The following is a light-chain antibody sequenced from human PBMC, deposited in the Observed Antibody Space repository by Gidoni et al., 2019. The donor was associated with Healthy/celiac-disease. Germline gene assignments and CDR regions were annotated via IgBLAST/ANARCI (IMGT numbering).Light chain of an antibody. CDR3: SSYAGSNNGV. Sequence: SALPQPPSPPGFPGPSVTISCTGTSSDVGGYNYVSWYQQHPGKAPKLMIYEVSKRPSGVPDRFSGSKSGNTASLTVSGLQAEDEADYYCSSYAGSNNGVFGGGTKLTVL. V-gene: IGLV2-8*01. CDR1: SSDVGGYNY. CDR2: EVS. J-gene: IGLJ2*01.